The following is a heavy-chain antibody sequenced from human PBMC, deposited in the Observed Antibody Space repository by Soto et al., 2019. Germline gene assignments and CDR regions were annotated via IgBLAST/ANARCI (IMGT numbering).Heavy chain of an antibody. CDR1: GFTFSDYY. CDR2: VSSSGSYT. D-gene: IGHD3-10*01. V-gene: IGHV3-11*06. J-gene: IGHJ6*02. CDR3: ASASWLALRVHGMDV. Sequence: PGGSLRLSCAASGFTFSDYYMSWIRQAPGKGLEWVSYVSSSGSYTNHADSVKGRFTISRDNAKNLLYLQMNSLRAEDTAVYYYASASWLALRVHGMDVWGQGTTVTVSS.